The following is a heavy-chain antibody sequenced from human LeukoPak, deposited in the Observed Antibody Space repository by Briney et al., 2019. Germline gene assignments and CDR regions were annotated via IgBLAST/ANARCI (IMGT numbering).Heavy chain of an antibody. D-gene: IGHD2-15*01. Sequence: LETLSLTCTVSGASINSHYWSWIRQPAGKGLEWIGRIYISGSTNYNSSLQSRVTMSVDTSKNQFSLKLTSVTAADTAVYYCARALNPLPGTYYFDYWGQGTLVTVSS. V-gene: IGHV4-4*07. CDR2: IYISGST. CDR3: ARALNPLPGTYYFDY. J-gene: IGHJ4*02. CDR1: GASINSHY.